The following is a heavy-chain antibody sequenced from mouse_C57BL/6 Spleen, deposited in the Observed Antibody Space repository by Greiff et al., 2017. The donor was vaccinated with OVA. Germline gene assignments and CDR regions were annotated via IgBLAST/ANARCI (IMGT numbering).Heavy chain of an antibody. CDR2: IYPGDGAT. V-gene: IGHV1-82*01. J-gene: IGHJ1*03. Sequence: QVQLQQSGPELVKPGASVKISCKASGYAFSSSWMNWVKQRPGKGLEWIGRIYPGDGATNYNGKFKGKATLTADKSSSTAYMQLSSLTSEDSAVYFCARERIYYGNYGYFAVWGTGTTVTVSA. CDR1: GYAFSSSW. CDR3: ARERIYYGNYGYFAV. D-gene: IGHD2-1*01.